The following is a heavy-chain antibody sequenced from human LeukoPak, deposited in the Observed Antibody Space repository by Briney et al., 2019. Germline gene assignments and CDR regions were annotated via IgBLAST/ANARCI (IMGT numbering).Heavy chain of an antibody. Sequence: PGGSLRLSCAASGFTFSSYWMHWVRQAPGKGLLWVSRINSDGSSTSYADSVKGRFTISRDNAKNTLYLQMNSLRAEDTAVYYCARDRRGVVVVAASENWGQGTLVTVSS. J-gene: IGHJ4*02. CDR2: INSDGSST. CDR1: GFTFSSYW. V-gene: IGHV3-74*01. CDR3: ARDRRGVVVVAASEN. D-gene: IGHD2-15*01.